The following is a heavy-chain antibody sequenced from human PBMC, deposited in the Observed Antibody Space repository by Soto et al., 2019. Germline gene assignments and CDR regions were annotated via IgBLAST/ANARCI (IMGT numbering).Heavy chain of an antibody. CDR1: GFSLSTSGVG. D-gene: IGHD6-13*01. CDR2: IYWDDDK. V-gene: IGHV2-5*02. Sequence: QITLKESGPTLVNPTQTLTLTCTFSGFSLSTSGVGVGWIRQPPGKALEWLALIYWDDDKRYSPSLKSRLTITKDPSKNQVVLTMTNMDPVDTATYYCAHRPGDSSSWYFHNWFDPWGQGTLVTVSS. CDR3: AHRPGDSSSWYFHNWFDP. J-gene: IGHJ5*02.